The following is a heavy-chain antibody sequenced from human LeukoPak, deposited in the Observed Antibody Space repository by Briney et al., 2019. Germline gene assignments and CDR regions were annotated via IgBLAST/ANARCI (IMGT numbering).Heavy chain of an antibody. V-gene: IGHV3-66*01. J-gene: IGHJ4*02. D-gene: IGHD5-12*01. CDR1: GFTVSTNY. CDR3: ARDIRAYSGYDYFDY. Sequence: PGGSLRVSCAASGFTVSTNYMSWVRQAPGKGLEWVSVIYGSGSTYYTDSVKGRFTISRDNSKDTVYLQMNSLRAEDTAVYYCARDIRAYSGYDYFDYWGQGTLVTVSS. CDR2: IYGSGST.